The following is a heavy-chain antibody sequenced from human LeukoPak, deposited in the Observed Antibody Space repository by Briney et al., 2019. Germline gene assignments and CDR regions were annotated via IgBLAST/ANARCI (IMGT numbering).Heavy chain of an antibody. CDR3: ARDPNGDYIGTFDM. Sequence: GGSLRLSCAASGFTFSSYSMNWVRQAPGKGLEWVSYISGSGGSTQYADSVQGRFAISRDNSKNTLYLQMNSLRVADTAVYFCARDPNGDYIGTFDMWGRGTMVSVSS. J-gene: IGHJ3*02. CDR1: GFTFSSYS. D-gene: IGHD4-17*01. CDR2: ISGSGGST. V-gene: IGHV3-23*01.